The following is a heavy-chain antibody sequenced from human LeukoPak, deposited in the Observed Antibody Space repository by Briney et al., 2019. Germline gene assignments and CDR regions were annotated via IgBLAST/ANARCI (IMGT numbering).Heavy chain of an antibody. V-gene: IGHV3-66*01. Sequence: GESLRLSCAASGFTVGSNYMSWVRQAPGKGLEWVSVIYGGGSTYYADSVKGRFTISRDNSKNTLYLQMNSLRAEDTAVYYCAREQYSSSWPWGQGTLVTVSS. CDR3: AREQYSSSWP. J-gene: IGHJ5*02. CDR1: GFTVGSNY. CDR2: IYGGGST. D-gene: IGHD6-13*01.